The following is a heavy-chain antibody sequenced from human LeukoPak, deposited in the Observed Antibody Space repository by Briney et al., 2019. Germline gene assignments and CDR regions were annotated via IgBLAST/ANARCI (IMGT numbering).Heavy chain of an antibody. J-gene: IGHJ4*02. Sequence: PGGSLRLSCAASRFTFSRYWMHWVRQAPGKGLLWVSRIYNDGSRTTYAVSVKGRFTISGDNAKNTLFLQMNSLTADDTAVYYCAKDRIEYSGYDENYFDYWGQGTLVTVSS. CDR1: RFTFSRYW. CDR3: AKDRIEYSGYDENYFDY. CDR2: IYNDGSRT. D-gene: IGHD5-12*01. V-gene: IGHV3-74*01.